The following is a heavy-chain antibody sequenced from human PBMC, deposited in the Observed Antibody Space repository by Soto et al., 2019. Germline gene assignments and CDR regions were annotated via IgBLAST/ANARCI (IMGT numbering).Heavy chain of an antibody. Sequence: LRLSCAASGFIFSTYAMNWVRQAPGKGLEWVSAISSIGDSTYYAESVRGRFSISRDNSINTLFLQMSSLRTEDTAVYYCAHPRGYGVFDAVDIWGQGTMVTVSS. J-gene: IGHJ3*02. V-gene: IGHV3-23*01. D-gene: IGHD4-17*01. CDR2: ISSIGDST. CDR1: GFIFSTYA. CDR3: AHPRGYGVFDAVDI.